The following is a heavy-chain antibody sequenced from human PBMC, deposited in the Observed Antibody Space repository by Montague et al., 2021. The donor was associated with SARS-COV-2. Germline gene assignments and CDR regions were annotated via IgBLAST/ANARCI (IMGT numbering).Heavy chain of an antibody. V-gene: IGHV4-39*01. D-gene: IGHD2-15*01. CDR2: VHYSGGT. Sequence: SETLSLTCSVSGVSISTSGYYWGWVRQSPGKGLEWIGSVHYSGGTNYNPSLESRVTIYVDTSKNMFSLRLRSVTAADTAVYYCERGIWSWWAVGHWGQGILVTVSS. CDR1: GVSISTSGYY. CDR3: ERGIWSWWAVGH. J-gene: IGHJ4*01.